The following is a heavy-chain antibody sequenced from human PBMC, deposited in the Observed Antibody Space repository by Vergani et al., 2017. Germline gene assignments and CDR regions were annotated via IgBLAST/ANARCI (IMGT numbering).Heavy chain of an antibody. V-gene: IGHV4-34*01. J-gene: IGHJ4*02. CDR2: INHSGST. D-gene: IGHD3-22*01. CDR1: GGSFSGYY. Sequence: QVQLQQWGAGLLKPSETLSLTCAVYGGSFSGYYWSWIRQPPGKGLEWIGEINHSGSTNYNPSLKSRVTISVDTSKNQFSLKLSSVTAADTAVYYCARSYYDSSGYYFHYWGQGTLVTFSS. CDR3: ARSYYDSSGYYFHY.